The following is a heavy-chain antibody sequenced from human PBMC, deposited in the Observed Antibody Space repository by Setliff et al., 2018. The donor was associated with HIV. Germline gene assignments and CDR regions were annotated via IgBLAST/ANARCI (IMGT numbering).Heavy chain of an antibody. D-gene: IGHD2-21*01. V-gene: IGHV4-30-4*01. J-gene: IGHJ1*01. CDR2: IYHTGGT. CDR1: GASISTGEYY. Sequence: PSETLSLTCSVSGASISTGEYYWSWVRQYPGRGLEWIGYIYHTGGTSYNPSLSSRLSVSLDTSRNQFSLKLTSVTAADTAIYYCARYHIGGIQYFQHWGQGALVTVSS. CDR3: ARYHIGGIQYFQH.